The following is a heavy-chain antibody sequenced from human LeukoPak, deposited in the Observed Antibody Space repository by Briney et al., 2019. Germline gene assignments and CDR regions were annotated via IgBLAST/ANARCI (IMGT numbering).Heavy chain of an antibody. CDR1: GFTFSIYA. CDR3: ARAPGTTGYLDY. J-gene: IGHJ4*02. CDR2: IGGRTDTT. Sequence: GGSLRLSCAASGFTFSIYAMSWVRQAPGKGLGWVSAIGGRTDTTYYADSVKGRFTISRDNSKNTLFLQMNSLRADDTSKYYCARAPGTTGYLDYWGQGTLVTVSS. D-gene: IGHD3-9*01. V-gene: IGHV3-23*01.